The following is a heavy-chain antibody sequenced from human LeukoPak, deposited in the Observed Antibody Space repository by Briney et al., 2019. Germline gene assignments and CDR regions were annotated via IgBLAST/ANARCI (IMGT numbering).Heavy chain of an antibody. CDR1: GGSLSSYY. D-gene: IGHD3-9*01. Sequence: SETLSLTCTVSGGSLSSYYWSWIRQPAGKGLEWIGRIYTSGSTNYNPSLKSRVTMSVDTSKNQFSLKLSSVTAADTAVYYCAGEATADILTGYYTSPHFDYWGQGTLVTVSS. J-gene: IGHJ4*02. V-gene: IGHV4-4*07. CDR3: AGEATADILTGYYTSPHFDY. CDR2: IYTSGST.